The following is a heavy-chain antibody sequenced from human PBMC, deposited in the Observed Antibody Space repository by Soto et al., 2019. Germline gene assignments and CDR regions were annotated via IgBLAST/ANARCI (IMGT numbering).Heavy chain of an antibody. J-gene: IGHJ3*02. CDR2: MNPNSGNT. CDR3: ARGLYDNSGYYYIDAFDI. CDR1: GYTFTSYD. V-gene: IGHV1-8*01. D-gene: IGHD3-22*01. Sequence: ASVKVSCKASGYTFTSYDINWVRQATGQGLEWMGWMNPNSGNTGYAQKFQGRVTMTRNTSISTAYMELSSLRSEDTAVYYCARGLYDNSGYYYIDAFDIWGQGTMVTVSS.